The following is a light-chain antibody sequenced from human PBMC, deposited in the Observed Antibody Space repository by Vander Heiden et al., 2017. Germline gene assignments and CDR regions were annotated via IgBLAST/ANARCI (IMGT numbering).Light chain of an antibody. CDR3: QQSYSTPLT. Sequence: DIQMTQSPSSLSASVGDSVTITCRASQSSSSYLNWYQQKPGKAPKLLIYAASSLQSGVPSRFSGSGSGTDFTLTISSLQPEDFATYYCQQSYSTPLTFGPGTKVDIK. CDR1: QSSSSY. CDR2: AAS. J-gene: IGKJ3*01. V-gene: IGKV1-39*01.